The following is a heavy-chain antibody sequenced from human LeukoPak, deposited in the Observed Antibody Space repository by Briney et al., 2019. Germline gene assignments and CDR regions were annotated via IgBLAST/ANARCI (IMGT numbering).Heavy chain of an antibody. CDR1: GFTFSIYN. J-gene: IGHJ4*02. CDR2: ISSSGSTI. CDR3: ARDWSSGYPDY. Sequence: GGSLRLSCTASGFTFSIYNMNWVRQAPGKGLEWVSYISSSGSTIYYADSVKGRFTISRDNAKNSLYLQMNSLRAEDTAVYYCARDWSSGYPDYWGQGTLVTVSS. D-gene: IGHD5-12*01. V-gene: IGHV3-48*04.